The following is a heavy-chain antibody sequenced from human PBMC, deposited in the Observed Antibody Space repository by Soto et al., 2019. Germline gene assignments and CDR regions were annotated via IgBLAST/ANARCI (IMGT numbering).Heavy chain of an antibody. D-gene: IGHD6-19*01. CDR1: GFTFSNYY. Sequence: LRLSCGASGFTFSNYYMSWIRQAPGKGLEWVSYISSTGRTIYYADSVKGRFTVSRDNAQNSLSLKLNSLRVEDTAVYYCARSYSSGWEFDYWGQGTQVTVSS. J-gene: IGHJ4*02. CDR3: ARSYSSGWEFDY. CDR2: ISSTGRTI. V-gene: IGHV3-11*01.